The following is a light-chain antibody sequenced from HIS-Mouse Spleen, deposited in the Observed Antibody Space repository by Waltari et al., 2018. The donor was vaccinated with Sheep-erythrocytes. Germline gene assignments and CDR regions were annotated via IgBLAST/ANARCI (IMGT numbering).Light chain of an antibody. CDR1: QSVSNY. V-gene: IGKV3-11*01. CDR2: DAS. CDR3: QQRSNWYT. J-gene: IGKJ2*01. Sequence: VLTHSPATPPLPPGDSACPPSRASQSVSNYLAWYQQHPGQAPRLLIYDASNKATSIRSRFSGSGSGTDFTLTISSLEPEEFAVYYCQQRSNWYTFSQGTKLEIK.